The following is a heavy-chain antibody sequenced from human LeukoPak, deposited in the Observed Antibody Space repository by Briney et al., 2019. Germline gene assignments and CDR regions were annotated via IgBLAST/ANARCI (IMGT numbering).Heavy chain of an antibody. J-gene: IGHJ4*02. Sequence: GGSLRLSCAASGFTFSSYSMNWVRQAPGKGLEWVSSISSSSSYIYYADSVKGRFTVSRDNAKNTLYLQVNNLRAEDTAVYYCARGPNSNWSGLDFWGQGTLLTVSS. D-gene: IGHD6-6*01. V-gene: IGHV3-21*01. CDR2: ISSSSSYI. CDR3: ARGPNSNWSGLDF. CDR1: GFTFSSYS.